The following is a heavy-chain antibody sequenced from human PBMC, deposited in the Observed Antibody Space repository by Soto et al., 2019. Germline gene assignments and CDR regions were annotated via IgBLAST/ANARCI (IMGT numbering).Heavy chain of an antibody. J-gene: IGHJ4*02. Sequence: EVQLVETGGDWIQPGGSLRLSFAASGFSVTASNMNWVRQAPGKGLEWVSVIFGADETYYADSVRGRFTISRDNSKNTVYLQMDSLRTEDTALYYCARGGFDWGQGTLVTVSS. D-gene: IGHD3-16*01. CDR3: ARGGFD. V-gene: IGHV3-53*02. CDR1: GFSVTASN. CDR2: IFGADET.